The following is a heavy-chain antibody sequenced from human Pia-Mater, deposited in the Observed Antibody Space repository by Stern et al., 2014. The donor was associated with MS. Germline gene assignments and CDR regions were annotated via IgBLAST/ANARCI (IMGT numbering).Heavy chain of an antibody. CDR3: AKVYGSGPFDY. CDR1: GFTFSSYA. J-gene: IGHJ4*02. CDR2: ISGSDGST. D-gene: IGHD6-19*01. V-gene: IGHV3-23*04. Sequence: VQLEESGGTLVQPGGSLRLSCAASGFTFSSYAMSWVRQAPGQGLEWVSVISGSDGSTFYADSVKGRFTISRDNSKNTLFLQMNSRRAEDAAVYYCAKVYGSGPFDYWGQGTLVTVSS.